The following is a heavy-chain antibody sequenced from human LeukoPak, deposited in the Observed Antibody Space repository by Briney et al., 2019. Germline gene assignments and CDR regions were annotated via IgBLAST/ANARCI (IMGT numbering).Heavy chain of an antibody. CDR3: AKDLSSTSSAYWYFDL. CDR1: GFTFSSYG. J-gene: IGHJ2*01. Sequence: GGSLRLSCAASGFTFSSYGMHWVRQAPGKGLEWVAFIRYDGSNKYYADSVKGRFTISRDNSKNTLYLQMNSLRAEDTAVYYCAKDLSSTSSAYWYFDLWGRGTLVTVS. CDR2: IRYDGSNK. V-gene: IGHV3-30*02. D-gene: IGHD2-2*01.